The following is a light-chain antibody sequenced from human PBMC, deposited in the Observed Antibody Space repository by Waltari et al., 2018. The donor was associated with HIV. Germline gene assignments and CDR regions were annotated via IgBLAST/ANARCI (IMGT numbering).Light chain of an antibody. CDR2: GNN. J-gene: IGLJ3*02. CDR3: AASDDSLSGWL. Sequence: QSELTQPPSVSGTPGQRVTISCSGSSSNIGSNSVYWYQQLPGTAPKLLIAGNNQRPSGVPDRFSGSKSGTSASLAISGLRAEDEADYFCAASDDSLSGWLFGGGTKLTVL. CDR1: SSNIGSNS. V-gene: IGLV1-47*01.